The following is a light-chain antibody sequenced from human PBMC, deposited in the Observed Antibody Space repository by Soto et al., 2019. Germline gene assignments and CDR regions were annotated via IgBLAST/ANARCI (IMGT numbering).Light chain of an antibody. CDR2: GAY. CDR1: QSIGND. CDR3: QQYNNWPRT. V-gene: IGKV3-15*01. J-gene: IGKJ1*01. Sequence: EILMTQSPLILSVSPGEGATLSCRASQSIGNDVAWYQQRPGQAPRLLIYGAYTRVTGVPARFSGRGSGTDFTLTINGLLSEDFALYFCQQYNNWPRTFGQGTKVDI.